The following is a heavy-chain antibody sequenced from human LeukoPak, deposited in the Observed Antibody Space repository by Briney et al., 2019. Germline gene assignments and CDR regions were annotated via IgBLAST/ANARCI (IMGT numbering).Heavy chain of an antibody. J-gene: IGHJ4*02. CDR1: GFNVSNKY. Sequence: QPGGSLILSCAASGFNVSNKYMSWVRQAPGKGLEWVSFISIGGSTYYADSVKGRFTLARDNSKNILYLQMNSLRAEDTAVYYCAREQTPVIHYYFDSWGQGTLVTVSS. V-gene: IGHV3-66*01. D-gene: IGHD3-16*02. CDR2: ISIGGST. CDR3: AREQTPVIHYYFDS.